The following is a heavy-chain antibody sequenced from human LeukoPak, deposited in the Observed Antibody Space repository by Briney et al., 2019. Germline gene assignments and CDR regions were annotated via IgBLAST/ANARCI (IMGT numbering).Heavy chain of an antibody. CDR3: ARDHGPDDYGDYYYGMDV. V-gene: IGHV3-23*01. Sequence: GGSLRLSCAASGFTFSSYAMSWVRQAPGKGLEWVSAISGSGGSTYYADSVKGRFTISRDNSKNTLYLQMNSLRAEDTAVYYCARDHGPDDYGDYYYGMDVWGQGTTVTVSS. J-gene: IGHJ6*02. D-gene: IGHD4-17*01. CDR1: GFTFSSYA. CDR2: ISGSGGST.